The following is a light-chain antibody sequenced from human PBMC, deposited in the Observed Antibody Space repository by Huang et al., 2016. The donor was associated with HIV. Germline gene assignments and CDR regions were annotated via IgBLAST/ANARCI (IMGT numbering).Light chain of an antibody. V-gene: IGKV1-8*01. CDR3: QQYYTYPLT. J-gene: IGKJ5*01. CDR1: QAISDY. CDR2: AAS. Sequence: AIQMTQSPSSLSASTGDRVTITCRASQAISDYLAWFQQKPGKAPKLLIYAASTFQSGVPSRFSGSGSGTDFTFTISRLQSEDFATYYCQQYYTYPLTFGQGTRLETK.